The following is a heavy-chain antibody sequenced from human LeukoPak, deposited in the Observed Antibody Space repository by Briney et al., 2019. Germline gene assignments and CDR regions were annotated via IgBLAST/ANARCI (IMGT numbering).Heavy chain of an antibody. V-gene: IGHV1-18*01. J-gene: IGHJ4*02. D-gene: IGHD3-10*01. CDR1: GYTFTSYG. Sequence: ASVKVSCKASGYTFTSYGISWVRQAPGQGLEWMGWISAYNGNTNYAQKLQGRVTMTTDTSTSTAYMELRSLRSDDTAVYYCARVTMVRGANQRSDYWGQGTPVTVSS. CDR3: ARVTMVRGANQRSDY. CDR2: ISAYNGNT.